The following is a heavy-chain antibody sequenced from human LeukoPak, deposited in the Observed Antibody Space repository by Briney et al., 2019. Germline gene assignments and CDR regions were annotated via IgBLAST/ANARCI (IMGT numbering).Heavy chain of an antibody. CDR3: ARPYYYDSRIDP. CDR1: GGSVTSGDYY. J-gene: IGHJ5*02. D-gene: IGHD3-22*01. V-gene: IGHV4-30-4*01. CDR2: MYYSGST. Sequence: SETLSLTCTVSGGSVTSGDYYWSWIRRPPGKGLEWIAYMYYSGSTYYNPSLKSRVTMSADTSKNQLSLKLRSVTAADTAVYYCARPYYYDSRIDPWGQGILVTVSS.